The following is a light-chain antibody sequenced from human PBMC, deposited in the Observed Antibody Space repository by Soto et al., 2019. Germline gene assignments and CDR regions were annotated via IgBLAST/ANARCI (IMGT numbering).Light chain of an antibody. J-gene: IGLJ2*01. Sequence: QAVVTQAPSLTVSPGGTVTLTCASNTGAVTSGYYPNWFQQKPGQAPRALIYSTSNQHSWTPARFSGYLLGGKAALTLSGVQPEDEDDYCCLLFHGDGQVFGGGTKLTVL. CDR2: STS. CDR3: LLFHGDGQV. V-gene: IGLV7-43*01. CDR1: TGAVTSGYY.